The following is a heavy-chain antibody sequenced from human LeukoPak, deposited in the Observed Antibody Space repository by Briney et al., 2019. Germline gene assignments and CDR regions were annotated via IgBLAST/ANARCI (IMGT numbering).Heavy chain of an antibody. CDR1: GGSISSYY. J-gene: IGHJ4*02. CDR2: IYYSGST. CDR3: ARDRVGATTGFDY. V-gene: IGHV4-59*01. D-gene: IGHD1-26*01. Sequence: SETLSLTCTVSGGSISSYYWSWIRQPPGKGLEWIGYIYYSGSTNYNPSLKSRVTISVDTSKNQSSLKLSSVTAADTAVYYCARDRVGATTGFDYWGQGTLVTVSS.